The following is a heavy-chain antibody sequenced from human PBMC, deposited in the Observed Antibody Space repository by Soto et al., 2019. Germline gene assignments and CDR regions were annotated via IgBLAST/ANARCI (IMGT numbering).Heavy chain of an antibody. J-gene: IGHJ4*02. V-gene: IGHV1-2*02. CDR2: INPNSGGT. CDR3: SGAESPDTAYFSLY. CDR1: GYTFTGYY. D-gene: IGHD1-26*01. Sequence: ASVKVSCKASGYTFTGYYMHWVRQAPGQGLEWMGWINPNSGGTSYAQKFQGRVTMTRDTSISTAYMELSRLRSDDSAVYYCSGAESPDTAYFSLYWGQGTPVTVSS.